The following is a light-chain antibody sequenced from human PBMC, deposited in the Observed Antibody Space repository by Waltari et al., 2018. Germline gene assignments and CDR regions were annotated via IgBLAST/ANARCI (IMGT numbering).Light chain of an antibody. CDR3: QQRNNWPPWT. CDR1: RSVNSN. CDR2: SAS. V-gene: IGKV3-11*01. J-gene: IGKJ1*01. Sequence: EILLTQSPAILSFSPGERATLSCRASRSVNSNLAWYQHKPGHAPRLLIYSASNRATGVPDRFSGSGSGTDFTLTISSLEPEDFAVYYCQQRNNWPPWTFGQGTKVEVK.